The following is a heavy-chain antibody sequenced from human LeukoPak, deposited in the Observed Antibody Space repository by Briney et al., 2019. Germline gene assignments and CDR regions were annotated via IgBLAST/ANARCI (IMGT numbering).Heavy chain of an antibody. D-gene: IGHD1/OR15-1a*01. CDR2: ISSSSSYI. CDR3: ARVAGVTGTNDY. CDR1: GFTFSSYS. J-gene: IGHJ4*02. Sequence: GGSLRLSCAASGFTFSSYSMNWVGQAPGKGLEWVSSISSSSSYIYYADSVKGRFTISRDNAKNSLYLQMNSLRAEDTAVYYCARVAGVTGTNDYWGQGTLVTVSS. V-gene: IGHV3-21*01.